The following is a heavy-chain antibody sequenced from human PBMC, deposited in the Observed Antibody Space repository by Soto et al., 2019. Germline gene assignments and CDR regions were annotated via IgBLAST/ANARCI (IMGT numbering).Heavy chain of an antibody. V-gene: IGHV3-49*03. CDR2: IRSRAYGGTT. CDR3: LPPYYYGSGNYYKGEDDNWFDP. D-gene: IGHD3-10*01. Sequence: GASLRLSCTTSGFTFGDYAMSWFRQAPGKGLEWVGFIRSRAYGGTTEYAASVKGRFTISRDDSKSIAYLQMNSLKTEDTAVYYCLPPYYYGSGNYYKGEDDNWFDPWGQGTLVTVSS. CDR1: GFTFGDYA. J-gene: IGHJ5*02.